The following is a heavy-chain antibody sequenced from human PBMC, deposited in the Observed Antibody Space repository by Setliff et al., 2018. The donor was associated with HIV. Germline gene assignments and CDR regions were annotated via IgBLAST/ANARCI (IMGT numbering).Heavy chain of an antibody. J-gene: IGHJ4*02. CDR1: GYTFTKSI. D-gene: IGHD3-3*01. CDR3: ARDGASGSGYYWADY. V-gene: IGHV1-46*01. Sequence: GASVKVSCKASGYTFTKSIIHWVRQAPGQGLEWMGAIIPSGGSTGYAEKFQARVTLTRDTSTSTVYMELSGLREEDTAVYYCARDGASGSGYYWADYWGQGT. CDR2: IIPSGGST.